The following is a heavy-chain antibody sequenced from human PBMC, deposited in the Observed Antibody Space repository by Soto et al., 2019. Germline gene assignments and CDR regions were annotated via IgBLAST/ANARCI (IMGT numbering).Heavy chain of an antibody. CDR3: ARGGGDGSGSYYRPRYYYYGMDV. J-gene: IGHJ6*02. CDR1: GFTFSSYD. D-gene: IGHD3-10*01. CDR2: IGTAGDT. Sequence: PGGSLRLSCAASGFTFSSYDMHWVRQATGKGLEWVSAIGTAGDTYYPGSVKGRFTISRENAKNSLYLQMNSLRAGDTAVYYCARGGGDGSGSYYRPRYYYYGMDVWGQGTTVTVSS. V-gene: IGHV3-13*01.